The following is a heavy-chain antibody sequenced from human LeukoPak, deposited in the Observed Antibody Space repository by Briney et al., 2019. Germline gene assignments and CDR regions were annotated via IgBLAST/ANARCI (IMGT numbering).Heavy chain of an antibody. CDR2: ISSSSSYI. CDR1: GFPLISIT. CDR3: ARDPGGY. Sequence: GGSRNLSCQPSGFPLISITWNWFRQPQGKGLEWVSSISSSSSYIYYADSVKGRFTISRDNAKNSLYLQMNSLRAEDTAVYYCARDPGGYWGQGTLVTVSS. V-gene: IGHV3-21*01. D-gene: IGHD3-16*01. J-gene: IGHJ4*02.